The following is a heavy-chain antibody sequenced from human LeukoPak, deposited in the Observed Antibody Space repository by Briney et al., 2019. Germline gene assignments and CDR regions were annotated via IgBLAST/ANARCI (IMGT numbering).Heavy chain of an antibody. CDR1: GGSTSSGGYY. D-gene: IGHD1-14*01. V-gene: IGHV4-31*02. CDR3: ASLIPSLRNLDY. J-gene: IGHJ4*02. CDR2: IYYSGTT. Sequence: SQTLSLTCTVSGGSTSSGGYYWSWIRQHPGKGLEWIGYIYYSGTTSYNPSLKRRVTISVDTSKKQCSLKLTSVTAADTAVYYCASLIPSLRNLDYWGQGTLVTVSS.